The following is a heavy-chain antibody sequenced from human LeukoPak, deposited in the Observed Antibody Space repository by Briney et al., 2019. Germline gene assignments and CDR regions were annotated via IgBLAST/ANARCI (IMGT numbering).Heavy chain of an antibody. D-gene: IGHD2-15*01. V-gene: IGHV4-59*08. J-gene: IGHJ6*03. CDR2: IYYSWST. CDR1: GGSISSYY. Sequence: PSETLSLTCTVSGGSISSYYWSWIRQPPGKGLEWIGYIYYSWSTSYNPSLKSRVTISVDTSKKQFSLKLSSVTAADTAVYYCARGYCSGGSCYSSYYYSYMDVWGKGTTVTVSS. CDR3: ARGYCSGGSCYSSYYYSYMDV.